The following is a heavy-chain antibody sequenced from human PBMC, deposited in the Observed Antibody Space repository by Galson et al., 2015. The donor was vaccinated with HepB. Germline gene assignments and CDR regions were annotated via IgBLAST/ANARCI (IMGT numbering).Heavy chain of an antibody. CDR1: GFSLTGSDEG. Sequence: PALVKPTQTLTLTCTFSGFSLTGSDEGVGWIRQPPGKPLEWLALIYWDDDKKYNPSLNHRLTITKDTSKSEVVLTLTNVAPVDTATYYCVHRPKSSFENFSTGYSGGAYFDFWGQGTLVIVSS. V-gene: IGHV2-5*02. CDR2: IYWDDDK. D-gene: IGHD3/OR15-3a*01. J-gene: IGHJ4*02. CDR3: VHRPKSSFENFSTGYSGGAYFDF.